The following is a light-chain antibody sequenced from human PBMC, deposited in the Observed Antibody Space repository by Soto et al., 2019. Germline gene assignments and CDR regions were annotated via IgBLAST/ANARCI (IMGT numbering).Light chain of an antibody. V-gene: IGLV2-14*01. CDR3: TSYTSRTTLV. CDR1: GSDVGGYDY. J-gene: IGLJ2*01. CDR2: NVS. Sequence: QSVLTQPASVSGSPGQSITISCTGTGSDVGGYDYVSWYQHHPGKAPKLIIYNVSNRPSGVSNRFSGSKSGNTASLTISGLQAEDEADYYCTSYTSRTTLVFGGGTKLTVL.